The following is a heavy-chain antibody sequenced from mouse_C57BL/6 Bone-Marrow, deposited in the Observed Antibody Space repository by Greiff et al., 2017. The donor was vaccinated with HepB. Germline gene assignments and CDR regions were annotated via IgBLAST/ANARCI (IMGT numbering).Heavy chain of an antibody. V-gene: IGHV1-82*01. CDR2: IYPGDGDT. CDR1: GYAFSSSW. D-gene: IGHD2-1*01. J-gene: IGHJ4*01. CDR3: ARNYGNYDYAMDY. Sequence: QVQLKQSGPELVKPGASVKISCKASGYAFSSSWMNWVKQRPGKGLEWIGRIYPGDGDTNYNGKFKGKATLTADKSSSTAYMQLSSLTSEDSAVSFCARNYGNYDYAMDYWGQGTSVTVSS.